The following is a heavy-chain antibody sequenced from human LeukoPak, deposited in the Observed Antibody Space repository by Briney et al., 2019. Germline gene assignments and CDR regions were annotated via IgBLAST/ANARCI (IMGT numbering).Heavy chain of an antibody. V-gene: IGHV3-23*01. CDR1: GFTFSSYA. D-gene: IGHD5-18*01. J-gene: IGHJ4*02. Sequence: SGGSLRLSCAASGFTFSSYAMSWVRQAPGKGLEWVSAISGSGGSTYYADSVKGRFTISRDNSKNTLYLQMNSLRAEDTAVYYCAKESVGYSYGSDFDYWGQGTLVTVSS. CDR3: AKESVGYSYGSDFDY. CDR2: ISGSGGST.